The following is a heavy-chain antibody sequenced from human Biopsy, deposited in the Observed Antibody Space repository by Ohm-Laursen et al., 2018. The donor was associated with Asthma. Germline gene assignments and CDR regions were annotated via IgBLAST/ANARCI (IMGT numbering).Heavy chain of an antibody. D-gene: IGHD6-13*01. Sequence: SSVKVSCKASGDIFSSFGIKWVRLAPGQGLEWMGGISPVFGSTNIAQKFQGRVTISADIFTKTAYLEVSSLRSDDTAVYYCASPSSSREILYYYYNMDIWGQGTTVTV. J-gene: IGHJ6*02. CDR2: ISPVFGST. V-gene: IGHV1-69*06. CDR3: ASPSSSREILYYYYNMDI. CDR1: GDIFSSFG.